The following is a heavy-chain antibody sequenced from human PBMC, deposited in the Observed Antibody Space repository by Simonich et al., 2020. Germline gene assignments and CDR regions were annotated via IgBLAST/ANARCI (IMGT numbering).Heavy chain of an antibody. V-gene: IGHV1-2*02. J-gene: IGHJ2*01. D-gene: IGHD6-13*01. CDR1: GYTFTGYS. CDR3: ARGGVRSSSWYWYFDL. CDR2: NNPNRSGT. Sequence: QVQLVQSGAEVKKPGASVKVSCKASGYTFTGYSMHWVRQAPGQGLERMGVNNPNRSGTNNAQKCQGSVTMTRATSISRAYMELSRLRADDTAVYYCARGGVRSSSWYWYFDLWGRGTLVTVSS.